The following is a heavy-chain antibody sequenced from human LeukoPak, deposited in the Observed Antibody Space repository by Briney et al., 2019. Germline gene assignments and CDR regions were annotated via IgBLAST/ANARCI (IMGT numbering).Heavy chain of an antibody. CDR2: IIPIFGTA. Sequence: SVKVSCKASGGTFSSYAISWVRQAPGQGLEWMGGIIPIFGTANYAQKFQGRVTITADKSTSTAYMELSSLRSEDTAVYYCASLGYCSSTSCPSSSWGQGTLVTVSS. J-gene: IGHJ4*02. V-gene: IGHV1-69*06. CDR1: GGTFSSYA. CDR3: ASLGYCSSTSCPSSS. D-gene: IGHD2-2*01.